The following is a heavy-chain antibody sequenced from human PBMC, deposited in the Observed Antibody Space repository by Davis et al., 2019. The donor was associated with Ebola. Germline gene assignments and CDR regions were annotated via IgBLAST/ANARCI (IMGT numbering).Heavy chain of an antibody. CDR2: IIPMFGTA. Sequence: AASVKVSCKASGYTFTSYGISWVRQAPGRGLEWMGGIIPMFGTANYAQKLETRVTITADESTRTAYMELSRLRSEDTAVYYCASPVVVAGTPLGYYYGMDVWGRGTTVTVSS. D-gene: IGHD6-19*01. V-gene: IGHV1-69*13. CDR1: GYTFTSYG. CDR3: ASPVVVAGTPLGYYYGMDV. J-gene: IGHJ6*04.